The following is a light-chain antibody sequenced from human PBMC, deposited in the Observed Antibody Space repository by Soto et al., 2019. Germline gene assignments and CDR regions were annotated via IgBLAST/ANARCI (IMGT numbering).Light chain of an antibody. V-gene: IGKV1-5*03. CDR3: QQYETYPLT. Sequence: DIQMTQSPSTLSASVGDRVTMTCRASQRIDSWLAWYQQKQGKAPKLLIYKASSLESGVPSRFSASVSGTEFSLTISGLQPDDFATYYCQQYETYPLTFGGGTNV. CDR2: KAS. J-gene: IGKJ4*01. CDR1: QRIDSW.